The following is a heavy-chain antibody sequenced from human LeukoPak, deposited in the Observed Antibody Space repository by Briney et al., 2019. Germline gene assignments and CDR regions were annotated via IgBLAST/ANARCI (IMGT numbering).Heavy chain of an antibody. V-gene: IGHV3-21*01. D-gene: IGHD3-10*01. J-gene: IGHJ4*02. CDR3: ARDRPSPLWFGELPISYFDY. Sequence: GSLRLSCAASGFTFSSYSMNWVRQAPGRGLEWVSSISSSSSYIYYADSVKGRFTISRDNAKNSLYLQMNSLRAEDTAVYYCARDRPSPLWFGELPISYFDYWGQGTLVTVSS. CDR1: GFTFSSYS. CDR2: ISSSSSYI.